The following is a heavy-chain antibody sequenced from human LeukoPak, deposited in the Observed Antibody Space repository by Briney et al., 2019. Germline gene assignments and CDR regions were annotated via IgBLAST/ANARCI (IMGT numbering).Heavy chain of an antibody. J-gene: IGHJ4*02. D-gene: IGHD6-13*01. V-gene: IGHV4-39*01. CDR2: IYYSGST. Sequence: SETLSLTCTVSGGSISSSSYYWGWIRQPPGKGLEWIGSIYYSGSTYHNPSLKSRVTISVDTSKNQFSLKLSSVTAADTAVYYCARHSPSSTTYYFDYWGQGTLVTVSS. CDR1: GGSISSSSYY. CDR3: ARHSPSSTTYYFDY.